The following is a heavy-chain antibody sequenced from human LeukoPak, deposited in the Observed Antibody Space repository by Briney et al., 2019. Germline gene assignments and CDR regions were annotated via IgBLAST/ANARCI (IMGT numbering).Heavy chain of an antibody. CDR1: GFTFSSYG. CDR3: AKIPLRYFDWRDFDP. Sequence: GGSLRLSCAASGFTFSSYGMHWVRQAPGKGLEWVSFIRYDGSNKYYADSVKGRVTISRDNSKNTLYLQLNSLRAEDTAVYYCAKIPLRYFDWRDFDPGGQGTLVTVSS. V-gene: IGHV3-30*02. J-gene: IGHJ5*02. D-gene: IGHD3-9*01. CDR2: IRYDGSNK.